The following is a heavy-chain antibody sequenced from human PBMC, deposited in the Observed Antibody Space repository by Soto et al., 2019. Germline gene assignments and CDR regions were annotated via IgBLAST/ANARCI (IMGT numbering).Heavy chain of an antibody. V-gene: IGHV1-18*01. CDR2: ISAYNGNI. Sequence: GASVKVSCKASGYTFTSYGISWVRQAPGQGLEWMGWISAYNGNINYAQKLQGRVTMTTDTSTSTAYMELRSLRSDDTAVYYCARDRGRGIRFLEWLKAGGYYYGMDVWGQGTTVTVSS. D-gene: IGHD3-3*01. CDR1: GYTFTSYG. CDR3: ARDRGRGIRFLEWLKAGGYYYGMDV. J-gene: IGHJ6*02.